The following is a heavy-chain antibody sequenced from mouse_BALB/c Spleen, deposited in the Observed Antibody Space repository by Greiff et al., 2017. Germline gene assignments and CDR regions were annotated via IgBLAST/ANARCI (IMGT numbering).Heavy chain of an antibody. J-gene: IGHJ4*01. CDR2: INPSNGRT. CDR1: GYTFTSYW. Sequence: VQLQQPGAELVKPGASVKLSCKASGYTFTSYWMHWVKQRPGQGLEWIGEINPSNGRTNYNGKFKGKATLTADKSSSTAYMQLSSLTSEDSAVYFCARYYYGNYDYAMDYWGQGTSVTVSS. V-gene: IGHV1S81*02. D-gene: IGHD2-1*01. CDR3: ARYYYGNYDYAMDY.